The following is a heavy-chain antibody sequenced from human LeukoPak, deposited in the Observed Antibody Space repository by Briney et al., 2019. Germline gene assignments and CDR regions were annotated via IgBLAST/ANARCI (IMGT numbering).Heavy chain of an antibody. CDR1: GGSISSSSYY. D-gene: IGHD1/OR15-1a*01. V-gene: IGHV4-39*07. J-gene: IGHJ4*02. CDR2: IYYSGST. CDR3: ARENEQNFDY. Sequence: SETLSLTCTVSGGSISSSSYYWGWIRQPPGKGLEWIGSIYYSGSTYYNPSLKSRVTISVDTSKNQFSLKLSSVTAADTAVYYCARENEQNFDYWGQGALVTVSS.